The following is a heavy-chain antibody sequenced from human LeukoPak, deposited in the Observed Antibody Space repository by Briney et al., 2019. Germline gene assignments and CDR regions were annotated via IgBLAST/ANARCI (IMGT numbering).Heavy chain of an antibody. CDR3: AKGGAFGGVGSPNWFDP. D-gene: IGHD3-16*01. CDR2: ISYDGSNK. Sequence: GGSLRLSCAASGFTFSSYGMHWVRQAPGKGLEWVAVISYDGSNKYYADSVKGRFTISRDNSKNTLYLQMNSLRAEDTAMYYCAKGGAFGGVGSPNWFDPWGQGTLVTVSS. J-gene: IGHJ5*02. V-gene: IGHV3-30*18. CDR1: GFTFSSYG.